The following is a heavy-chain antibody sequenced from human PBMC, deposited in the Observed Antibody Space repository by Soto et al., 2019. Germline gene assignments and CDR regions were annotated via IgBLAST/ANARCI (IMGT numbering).Heavy chain of an antibody. CDR3: FNGRYGSFDY. Sequence: QLQLQESGPGLVKPWETLSLTCTVSGASVSSSTYYWGWVRQPPGKGLEWIGSVYRTGGTYYSPSLKSRGAISVGPSKEHLSLNLESVTAADTAVYFCFNGRYGSFDYWGQGTLVTVSS. J-gene: IGHJ4*02. V-gene: IGHV4-39*02. CDR2: VYRTGGT. D-gene: IGHD3-10*01. CDR1: GASVSSSTYY.